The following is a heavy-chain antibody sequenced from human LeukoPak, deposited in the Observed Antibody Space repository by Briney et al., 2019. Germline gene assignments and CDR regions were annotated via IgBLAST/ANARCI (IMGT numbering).Heavy chain of an antibody. CDR2: IYTSGST. V-gene: IGHV4-4*07. CDR3: AGGDSSGYYGYYYYYYMDV. Sequence: SETLSLTCTVSGGSMNNYYWSWIRQPAGKGLEWIGRIYTSGSTNYNPSLKSRVTMSIDTSKNQFSLKLSSVTAADTAVYYCAGGDSSGYYGYYYYYYMDVWGKGTTVTVSS. J-gene: IGHJ6*03. CDR1: GGSMNNYY. D-gene: IGHD3-22*01.